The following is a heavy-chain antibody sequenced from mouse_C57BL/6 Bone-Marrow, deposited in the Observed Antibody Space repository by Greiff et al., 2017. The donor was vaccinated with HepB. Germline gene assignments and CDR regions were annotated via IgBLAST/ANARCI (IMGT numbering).Heavy chain of an antibody. V-gene: IGHV1-64*01. J-gene: IGHJ1*03. Sequence: QVQLQQPGAELVKPGASVKLSCKASGYTFTSYWMHWVKQRPGQGLEWIGMIHPNSGSTNYNEKFKSKATLTVDKSSSTAYMQLSSLTSEDSAVYYCARAQIYYYGTAYFDVWGTGTTVTVSS. CDR3: ARAQIYYYGTAYFDV. CDR2: IHPNSGST. D-gene: IGHD1-1*01. CDR1: GYTFTSYW.